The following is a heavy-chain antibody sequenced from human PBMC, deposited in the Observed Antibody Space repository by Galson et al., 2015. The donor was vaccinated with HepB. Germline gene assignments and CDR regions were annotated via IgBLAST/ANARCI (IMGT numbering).Heavy chain of an antibody. CDR1: GGSISSSNW. J-gene: IGHJ6*02. V-gene: IGHV4-4*02. CDR2: IYHSGST. Sequence: ETLSLTCAVSGGSISSSNWWSWVRQPPGKGLEWIGEIYHSGSTNYNPSLKSRVTISVDKSKNQFSLKLSSVTAADTAVYYCALYSSPLARATDGMDVWGQGTTVTVSS. D-gene: IGHD6-13*01. CDR3: ALYSSPLARATDGMDV.